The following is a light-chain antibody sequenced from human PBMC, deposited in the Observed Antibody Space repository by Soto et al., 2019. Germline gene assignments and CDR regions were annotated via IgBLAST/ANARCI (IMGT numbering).Light chain of an antibody. CDR1: QSISSSY. CDR3: LQDYNLPIP. CDR2: GAS. V-gene: IGKV3D-7*01. J-gene: IGKJ5*01. Sequence: VLTQSPATLSLSPGEGATLSCRASQSISSSYLSWYQQKPGQAPRLLIYGASTRATGIPARFSGSGRGSGTDFTLTISSLQPEDFAVYYCLQDYNLPIPFCQGTRLEIK.